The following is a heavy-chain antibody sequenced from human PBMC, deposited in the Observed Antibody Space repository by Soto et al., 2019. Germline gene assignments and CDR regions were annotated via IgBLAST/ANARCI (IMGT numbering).Heavy chain of an antibody. V-gene: IGHV3-53*01. CDR2: IYSGGST. CDR1: GFTVSSNY. D-gene: IGHD3-22*01. CDR3: ARDLYYYDSH. J-gene: IGHJ4*02. Sequence: PGGSLRLSXAASGFTVSSNYMSWVRQTPGMGLEWVSGIYSGGSTYYADSVKGRFTISRDNSKNTLYLQMNSLRAEDTAVYYCARDLYYYDSHWGQGTLVTVS.